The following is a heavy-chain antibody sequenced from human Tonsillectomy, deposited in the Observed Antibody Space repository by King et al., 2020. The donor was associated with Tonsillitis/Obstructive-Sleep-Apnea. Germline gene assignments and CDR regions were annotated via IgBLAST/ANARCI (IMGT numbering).Heavy chain of an antibody. J-gene: IGHJ4*02. CDR1: GGSISSSSYY. CDR2: IHYSGST. Sequence: QLQESGPGLVKPSETLSLTCTVSGGSISSSSYYWGWIRQPPGKGLEWIGSIHYSGSTYYNPSLKSRVTISVDTSKNQFSLKLSSVTAADTAVYYCARHVRYCSGGSCFMTGFDYWGQGTLVTVSS. D-gene: IGHD2-15*01. V-gene: IGHV4-39*01. CDR3: ARHVRYCSGGSCFMTGFDY.